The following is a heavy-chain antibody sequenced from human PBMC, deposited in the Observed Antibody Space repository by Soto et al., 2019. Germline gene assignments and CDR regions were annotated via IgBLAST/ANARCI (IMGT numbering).Heavy chain of an antibody. Sequence: EVQLVESGGGLVQPGGSLRLSCAASGFTFSSYSMNWVRQAPGKGLEWVSYISSSSSTIYYADSVKGRFTISRDNAKNSLYLQMNCLRDEDTAVYYCARDGLGGPGDNWFDPWGQGTLVTVSS. CDR3: ARDGLGGPGDNWFDP. J-gene: IGHJ5*02. V-gene: IGHV3-48*02. CDR1: GFTFSSYS. CDR2: ISSSSSTI. D-gene: IGHD2-15*01.